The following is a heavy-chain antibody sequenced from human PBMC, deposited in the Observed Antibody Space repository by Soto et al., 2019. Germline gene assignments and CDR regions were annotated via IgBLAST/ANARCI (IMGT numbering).Heavy chain of an antibody. CDR1: GGTFSSYT. Sequence: ASVKVSCKASGGTFSSYTISWVRQAPGQGLEWMGRIIPILGIANYAQKFQGRVTITADKSTSTAYMELSSLRSEDTAVYYCARTMVRGVITDYYYYMDVWGKGTTVTVSS. J-gene: IGHJ6*03. CDR2: IIPILGIA. D-gene: IGHD3-10*01. CDR3: ARTMVRGVITDYYYYMDV. V-gene: IGHV1-69*02.